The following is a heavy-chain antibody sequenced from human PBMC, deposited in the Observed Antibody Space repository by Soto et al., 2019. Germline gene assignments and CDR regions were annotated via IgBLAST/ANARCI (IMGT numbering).Heavy chain of an antibody. J-gene: IGHJ4*02. CDR1: GFTFSSYA. Sequence: EAQLLESGGGLVQPGGSLRLSCAASGFTFSSYAMSWVRQAPGKGLEWVSTISGSGGSTYYADSVKGRFTISRDNSKNTLYRQMNSLRAEDTAIYYCAKDRIVYCSSTSCSDHYFDYWGQGTLVTVSS. CDR2: ISGSGGST. CDR3: AKDRIVYCSSTSCSDHYFDY. D-gene: IGHD2-2*01. V-gene: IGHV3-23*01.